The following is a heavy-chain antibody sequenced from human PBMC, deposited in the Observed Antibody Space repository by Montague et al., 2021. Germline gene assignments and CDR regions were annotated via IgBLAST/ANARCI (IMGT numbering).Heavy chain of an antibody. V-gene: IGHV3-21*01. CDR3: ARSSRLKGMDV. J-gene: IGHJ6*02. CDR2: ICSSSGYI. Sequence: SLRLSCAASGFTFSNYGMNWVRQAPGKGLEWVSCICSSSGYISYADSVKGRFTISRDNAKNSLYLQMSSLRAEDTAVYYCARSSRLKGMDVWGQGTTVTVSS. CDR1: GFTFSNYG.